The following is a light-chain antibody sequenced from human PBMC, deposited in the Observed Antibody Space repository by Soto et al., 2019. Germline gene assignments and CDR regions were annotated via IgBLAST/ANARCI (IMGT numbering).Light chain of an antibody. Sequence: EIVLTQSPATLSLSPGERATLSCRASQSVSSRLAWYQHKPGQAPRLLIYDASNRAPGIPARFSGSGSGTDFTLTISSLEPGDFAVYYCQQRYSWVYTFGQGTSLDI. CDR1: QSVSSR. CDR2: DAS. V-gene: IGKV3-11*01. J-gene: IGKJ2*01. CDR3: QQRYSWVYT.